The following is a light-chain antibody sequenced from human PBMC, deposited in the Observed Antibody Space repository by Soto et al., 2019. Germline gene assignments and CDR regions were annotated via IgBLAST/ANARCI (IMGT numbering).Light chain of an antibody. CDR2: DAS. CDR3: QQRSNWPLT. CDR1: QSVSSY. V-gene: IGKV3-11*01. Sequence: EIVLTQSPATLSLSPGERATLSCRASQSVSSYLAWYQQKPGQAHRLLIYDASNRATGIPARFSGSGSGTDVTLTISSLEPEDFAVYYCQQRSNWPLTFGGGTKVAIK. J-gene: IGKJ4*01.